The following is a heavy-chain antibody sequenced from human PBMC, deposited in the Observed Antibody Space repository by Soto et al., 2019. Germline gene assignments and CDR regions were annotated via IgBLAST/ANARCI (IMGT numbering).Heavy chain of an antibody. D-gene: IGHD1-26*01. V-gene: IGHV3-23*01. J-gene: IGHJ6*02. CDR3: AKYPNGYYVGGFEF. Sequence: EVQLSESGGGLVQPGGSLRLSCAGSGFTFSNYAMSWVRQAPGKGLEWVSGISASGGATYYADSVKGRFTISRDNSKNTHSLQMNSLRAEDTAVYYCAKYPNGYYVGGFEFRGQGTTVTVSS. CDR2: ISASGGAT. CDR1: GFTFSNYA.